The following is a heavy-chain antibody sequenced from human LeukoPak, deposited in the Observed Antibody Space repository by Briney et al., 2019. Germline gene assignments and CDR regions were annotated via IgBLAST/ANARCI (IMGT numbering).Heavy chain of an antibody. CDR1: GFTFSTYW. CDR3: ARIGLRWYDY. J-gene: IGHJ4*02. D-gene: IGHD4-23*01. CDR2: IYYSGST. Sequence: GSLRLPCAASGFTFSTYWMSWVRQAPGKGLEWIGSIYYSGSTYYNPSLKSRVTISVDTSKNQFSLKLSSVTAADTAVYYCARIGLRWYDYWGQGTLVTVSS. V-gene: IGHV4-39*01.